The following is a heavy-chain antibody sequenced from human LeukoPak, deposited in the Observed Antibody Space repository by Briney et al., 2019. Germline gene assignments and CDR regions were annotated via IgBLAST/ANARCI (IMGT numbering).Heavy chain of an antibody. J-gene: IGHJ3*02. D-gene: IGHD1-26*01. CDR1: GFTFSSYS. V-gene: IGHV3-48*04. Sequence: QPGGSLRLSCVASGFTFSSYSMSMNWVRQAPGKGLEWVSYISSSSSTIYYADSVKGRFTISGDNAKNSLYLQMNSLRADDTAVYYCARVAGDDAFDIWGQGTMVTVSS. CDR2: ISSSSSTI. CDR3: ARVAGDDAFDI.